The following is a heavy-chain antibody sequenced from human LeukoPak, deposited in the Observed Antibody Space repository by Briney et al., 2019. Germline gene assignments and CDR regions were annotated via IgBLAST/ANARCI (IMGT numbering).Heavy chain of an antibody. Sequence: SVKVSCKASGGTFSSYAISWVRQAPEQGLEWMGGIIPIFGTANYAQKFQGRVTITADESTSTAYMELSSLRSEDTAVYYCASQGYSSSYFDYWGQGTLVTVSS. V-gene: IGHV1-69*13. D-gene: IGHD6-6*01. J-gene: IGHJ4*02. CDR2: IIPIFGTA. CDR3: ASQGYSSSYFDY. CDR1: GGTFSSYA.